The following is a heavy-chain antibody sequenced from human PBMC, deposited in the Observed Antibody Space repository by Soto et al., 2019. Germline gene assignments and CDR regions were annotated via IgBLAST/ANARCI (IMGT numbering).Heavy chain of an antibody. D-gene: IGHD3-10*01. CDR3: ARDQIRGVGDS. CDR1: GGPISSSDYY. CDR2: ISYNGHT. J-gene: IGHJ4*02. Sequence: QVQLQESGPGLVKPSQTLSLTCTVSGGPISSSDYYWSWIRQPPGKGLEWIGYISYNGHTYYNPSRKSXXTXSXDTSKNQFSLILSSVTATDTAVYYCARDQIRGVGDSWGQGTLVTVSS. V-gene: IGHV4-30-4*01.